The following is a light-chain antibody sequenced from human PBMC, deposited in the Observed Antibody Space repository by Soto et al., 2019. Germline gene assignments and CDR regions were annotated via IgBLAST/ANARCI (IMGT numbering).Light chain of an antibody. Sequence: DIRVTQSASTLLANEGDRATITCRASQSIRYWLAWFQQKPGKAPNLLIHKASHLESGVPSRFSGSGSVTEFTLTSSSLQPGDFATYYCQHYNTDPWTFGQGTKVDI. V-gene: IGKV1-5*03. CDR1: QSIRYW. CDR2: KAS. CDR3: QHYNTDPWT. J-gene: IGKJ1*01.